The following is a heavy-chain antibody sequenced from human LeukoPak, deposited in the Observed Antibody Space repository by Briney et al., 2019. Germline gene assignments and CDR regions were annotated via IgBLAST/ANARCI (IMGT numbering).Heavy chain of an antibody. J-gene: IGHJ4*02. Sequence: PSETLSLTCTVSGGSISSYYWSWIRQPPGKGLEWIGYIYYSGSTNYNPSLKSRVTISVDTSKNQFSLKLSSVTAADTAVYCCARGKDKVADYFDYWGQGTLVTVSS. V-gene: IGHV4-59*01. CDR3: ARGKDKVADYFDY. CDR2: IYYSGST. CDR1: GGSISSYY.